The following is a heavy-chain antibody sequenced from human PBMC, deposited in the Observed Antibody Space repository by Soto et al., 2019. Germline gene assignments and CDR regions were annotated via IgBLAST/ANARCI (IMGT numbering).Heavy chain of an antibody. Sequence: QVQLVQSGAEVKKPGASVKVSCKASGYTFTSYGISWVRQAPGQGLEWMGWISAYNGNTNYAQKLQGRVTMTTDTSTSTAYMEMRSLRADDTAVYYCARDENGHGAFVSWFDPWGQGTLVTVSS. CDR1: GYTFTSYG. J-gene: IGHJ5*02. V-gene: IGHV1-18*01. CDR2: ISAYNGNT. D-gene: IGHD4-17*01. CDR3: ARDENGHGAFVSWFDP.